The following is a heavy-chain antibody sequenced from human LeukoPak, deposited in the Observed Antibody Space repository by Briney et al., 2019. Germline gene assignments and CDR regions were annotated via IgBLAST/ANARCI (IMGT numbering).Heavy chain of an antibody. CDR1: GFTFSSYG. J-gene: IGHJ3*02. CDR2: ISFDGSNK. Sequence: GGSLRLSCAAPGFTFSSYGMHWVRQAPGKGLEWVAVISFDGSNKYYADSVKGRFTISRDISKNTLYLQMSSLRAEDTAVYHCARAGTMIRGGPDSFDIWGQGTMVTVSS. D-gene: IGHD3-10*01. V-gene: IGHV3-30*03. CDR3: ARAGTMIRGGPDSFDI.